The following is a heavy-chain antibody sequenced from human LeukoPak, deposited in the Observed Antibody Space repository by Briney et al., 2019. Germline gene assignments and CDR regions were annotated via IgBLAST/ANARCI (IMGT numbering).Heavy chain of an antibody. CDR2: ISYDGSNK. CDR3: ARDNKWR. D-gene: IGHD5-12*01. V-gene: IGHV3-30*01. Sequence: QSGGSLRLSCAASGFTFSSYAMHWVRQAPGKGLEWVAVISYDGSNKYYADSVKGRFTISRDNSKNTLYQQMNSLRAEDTAVYYCARDNKWRWGQGTLVTVSS. J-gene: IGHJ4*02. CDR1: GFTFSSYA.